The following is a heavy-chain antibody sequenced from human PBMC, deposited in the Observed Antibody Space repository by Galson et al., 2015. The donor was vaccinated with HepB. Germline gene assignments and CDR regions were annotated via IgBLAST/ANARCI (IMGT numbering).Heavy chain of an antibody. V-gene: IGHV1-46*01. CDR2: INPSGGST. Sequence: SVKVSCKASGYTFTSYYMHWVRQAPGQGLEWMGIINPSGGSTSYAQKFQGRVTMTRDTSTSTVYMELSSLRSEDTAVYYCARDRGDSSSWEGPFGYWGQGTLVTVSS. J-gene: IGHJ4*02. CDR3: ARDRGDSSSWEGPFGY. CDR1: GYTFTSYY. D-gene: IGHD6-13*01.